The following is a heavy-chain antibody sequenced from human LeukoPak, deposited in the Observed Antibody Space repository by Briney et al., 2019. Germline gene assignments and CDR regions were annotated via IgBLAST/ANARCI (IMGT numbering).Heavy chain of an antibody. CDR1: GYTFTSYG. Sequence: ASVKVSCKASGYTFTSYGIRWVRQAPGQGLEWMGWISAYNGNTNYAQKLQGRVTMTTDTSTSTAYMELRSLRSDDTAVYYCARDRPLHCSGGSCYSFYFDYWGQGTLVTVSS. D-gene: IGHD2-15*01. J-gene: IGHJ4*02. V-gene: IGHV1-18*01. CDR3: ARDRPLHCSGGSCYSFYFDY. CDR2: ISAYNGNT.